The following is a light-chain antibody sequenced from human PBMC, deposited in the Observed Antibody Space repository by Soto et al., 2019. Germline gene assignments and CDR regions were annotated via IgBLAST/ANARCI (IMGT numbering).Light chain of an antibody. CDR2: GAS. V-gene: IGKV3-20*01. CDR1: QSVISSY. CDR3: QQYGISPLT. J-gene: IGKJ4*01. Sequence: EIVLTQSPGTLSLSPGQRATLSCRASQSVISSYLAWYQHKLGQAPRLLIYGASSRATGIPDRFSGSGSGTAFTLTISKLEPEDFAVYYCQQYGISPLTFGGGTKVEVK.